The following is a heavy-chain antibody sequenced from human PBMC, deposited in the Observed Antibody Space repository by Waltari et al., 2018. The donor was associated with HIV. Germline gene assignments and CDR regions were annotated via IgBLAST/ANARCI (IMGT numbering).Heavy chain of an antibody. CDR2: INQSGST. CDR3: ARRWMVVLSPFDY. D-gene: IGHD3-16*01. J-gene: IGHJ4*02. CDR1: GGSFSGYY. Sequence: QVQLQQWGAGLLKPSETLSLTCAVYGGSFSGYYWSWIRQPPGKGLAWIGEINQSGSTNCNPSLKSRVTLSVDTSKNQFSLKLNFVNAADTAVYYCARRWMVVLSPFDYGGQGTLVTVSS. V-gene: IGHV4-34*01.